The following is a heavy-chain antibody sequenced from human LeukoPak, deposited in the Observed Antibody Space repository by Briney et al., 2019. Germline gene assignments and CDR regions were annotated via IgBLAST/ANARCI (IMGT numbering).Heavy chain of an antibody. CDR3: ARDAPFHDIVVVPAAPRAFDI. J-gene: IGHJ3*02. CDR2: IVVGSGNT. Sequence: SVKVSCKASGFTFTSSAVQWVRQARGQRLEWIGWIVVGSGNTNYAQKFQERVTITRDMSTRTAYMELSSLRSEDTAVYYCARDAPFHDIVVVPAAPRAFDIWGQGTMVTVSS. D-gene: IGHD2-2*01. CDR1: GFTFTSSA. V-gene: IGHV1-58*01.